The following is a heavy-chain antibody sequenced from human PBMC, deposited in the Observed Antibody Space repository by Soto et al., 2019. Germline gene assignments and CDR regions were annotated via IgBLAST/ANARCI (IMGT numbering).Heavy chain of an antibody. Sequence: ASVKVSCKASGYTFTSYGISWVRQAPGQGLEWMGWINPSGGSTSYAQKFQGRVTMTRDTSTSTVYMELSSLRSEDTAVYYCARERGGYDADYYYYYGMDVWGQGTTVTVSS. CDR1: GYTFTSYG. V-gene: IGHV1-46*01. J-gene: IGHJ6*02. CDR2: INPSGGST. CDR3: ARERGGYDADYYYYYGMDV. D-gene: IGHD5-12*01.